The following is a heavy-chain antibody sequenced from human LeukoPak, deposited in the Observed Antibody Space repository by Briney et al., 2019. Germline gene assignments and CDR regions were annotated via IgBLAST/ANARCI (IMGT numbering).Heavy chain of an antibody. J-gene: IGHJ4*02. V-gene: IGHV6-1*01. CDR1: GDSVSSNSAA. D-gene: IGHD3-10*01. CDR3: ARDQRGLYYGSGSLYRGAFDY. Sequence: PSQTLSLTCAISGDSVSSNSAAWNWIRQSPSRGLEWLGRTYYRSKWYNDYAVSVKSRITINPDTSKNQFSLQLNSVTPEDTAVYYCARDQRGLYYGSGSLYRGAFDYWGQGTLVTVSS. CDR2: TYYRSKWYN.